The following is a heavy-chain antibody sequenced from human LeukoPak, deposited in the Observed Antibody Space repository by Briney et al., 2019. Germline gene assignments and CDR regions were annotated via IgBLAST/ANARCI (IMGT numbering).Heavy chain of an antibody. CDR2: ISYDGRNV. Sequence: PGGSLRLSCVASEFMFSKYGIHWVRQAPGKGLEWVAVISYDGRNVDYEDSVKGRFTISRDNSKNTLYLQMNSLRAEDTAVYYCAKASGESYCTNGVCYTDYFDYWGQGTLVTVSS. CDR1: EFMFSKYG. V-gene: IGHV3-30*18. CDR3: AKASGESYCTNGVCYTDYFDY. D-gene: IGHD2-8*01. J-gene: IGHJ4*02.